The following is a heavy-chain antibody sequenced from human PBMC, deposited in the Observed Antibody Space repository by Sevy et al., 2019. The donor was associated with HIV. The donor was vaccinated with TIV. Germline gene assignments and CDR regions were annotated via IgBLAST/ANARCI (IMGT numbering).Heavy chain of an antibody. Sequence: GGSLRLSCAASTFRVIDNYMSWVRQAPGKGLEWVSTIYSAGSTFYADSVKGRFTISRDNSKNTLYLQMNSLRAEDTAVYYCASDRYYDASGYYYYYHGLDVWGQGTTVTVSS. V-gene: IGHV3-66*01. J-gene: IGHJ6*02. CDR3: ASDRYYDASGYYYYYHGLDV. D-gene: IGHD3-22*01. CDR1: TFRVIDNY. CDR2: IYSAGST.